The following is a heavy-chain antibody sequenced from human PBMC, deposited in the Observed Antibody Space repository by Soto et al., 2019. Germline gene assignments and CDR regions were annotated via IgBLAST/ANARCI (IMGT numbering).Heavy chain of an antibody. CDR2: IFHSGST. CDR3: ARSVDP. V-gene: IGHV4-59*06. J-gene: IGHJ5*02. Sequence: PSETLSLTCNVSGGSIRTSYWSWIRQHPGKGLEWIGYIFHSGSTYYNPSLKSRVTISVDTSKNQFSLKLSSVTAADTAVYYCARSVDPWGQGTLVTVSS. CDR1: GGSIRTSY.